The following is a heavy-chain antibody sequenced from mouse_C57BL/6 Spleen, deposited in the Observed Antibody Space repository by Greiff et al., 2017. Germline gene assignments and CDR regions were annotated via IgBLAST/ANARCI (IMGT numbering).Heavy chain of an antibody. D-gene: IGHD2-3*01. CDR3: ARCGIYDGLDD. V-gene: IGHV1-55*01. CDR1: GYTFTSYW. CDR2: IYPGSGST. J-gene: IGHJ2*01. Sequence: VQLQQPGAELVKPGASVKLSCKASGYTFTSYWITWVKQRPGQGLEWIGDIYPGSGSTNYNEKFQSKATLTVDTSSSTAYLQLSSLTSADSAVYDCARCGIYDGLDDWGQGTTLTVSS.